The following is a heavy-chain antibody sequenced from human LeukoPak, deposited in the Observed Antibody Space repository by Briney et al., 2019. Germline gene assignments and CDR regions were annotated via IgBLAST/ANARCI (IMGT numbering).Heavy chain of an antibody. CDR3: ARETAWPENTPMILFSYFDY. J-gene: IGHJ4*02. V-gene: IGHV4-59*12. CDR2: IYYSGST. CDR1: GGSLSSYY. Sequence: SETLSLTCTVSGGSLSSYYWSWIRQPPGKGLEWIGYIYYSGSTNYNPSLKSRVTISVDTSKNQFSLKLSSVTAADTAVYYCARETAWPENTPMILFSYFDYWGRGILVTVSS. D-gene: IGHD3/OR15-3a*01.